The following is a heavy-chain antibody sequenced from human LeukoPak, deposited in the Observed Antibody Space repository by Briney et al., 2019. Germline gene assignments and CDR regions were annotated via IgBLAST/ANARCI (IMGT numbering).Heavy chain of an antibody. CDR2: ISYDGSNK. D-gene: IGHD6-19*01. J-gene: IGHJ4*02. V-gene: IGHV3-30*03. CDR3: ARGTGFPYSSGWVGYFDY. CDR1: GFTFSSYG. Sequence: GGSLRLSCAASGFTFSSYGMHWVRQAPGKGLEWVAVISYDGSNKYYADSVKGRFTISRDNSKNTLYLQMNSLRAEDTAVYYCARGTGFPYSSGWVGYFDYWGQGTLVIVSS.